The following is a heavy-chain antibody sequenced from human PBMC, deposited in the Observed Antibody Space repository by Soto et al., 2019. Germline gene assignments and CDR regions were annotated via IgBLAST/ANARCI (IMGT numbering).Heavy chain of an antibody. V-gene: IGHV4-38-2*01. D-gene: IGHD3-10*01. CDR2: IFYNVKT. CDR1: DYSINYCYY. Sequence: SDTLSITFAVSDYSINYCYYWGWIRQPTGKGLECIRSIFYNVKTYYNPSLKSRVTISVGTSKNHFSLRLNSVTAADTALYYCARQGYGSGPNCFESWGQGTLVTVSS. CDR3: ARQGYGSGPNCFES. J-gene: IGHJ5*01.